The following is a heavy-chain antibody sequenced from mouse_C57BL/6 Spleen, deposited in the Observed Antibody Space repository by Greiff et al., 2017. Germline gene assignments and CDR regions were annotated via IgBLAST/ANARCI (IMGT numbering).Heavy chain of an antibody. CDR1: GFTFSSYA. Sequence: EVKLMESGGGLVKPGGSLKLSCAASGFTFSSYAMSWVRQTPEKRLEWVATISDGGSYTYYPDNVKGRFTISRDNAKNNLYLQMSHLKSEDTAMYYCARSPHYYGSSYDYYAMDYWGQGTSVTVSS. J-gene: IGHJ4*01. V-gene: IGHV5-4*03. CDR3: ARSPHYYGSSYDYYAMDY. D-gene: IGHD1-1*01. CDR2: ISDGGSYT.